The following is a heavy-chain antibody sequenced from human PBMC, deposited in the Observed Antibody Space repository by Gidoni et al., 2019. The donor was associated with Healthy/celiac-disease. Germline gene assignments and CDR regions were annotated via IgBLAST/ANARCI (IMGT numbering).Heavy chain of an antibody. J-gene: IGHJ4*02. CDR3: AKDGGGSYYYFGY. Sequence: EVQLLESGGCLVQPGGSLRLSCAASGFTFSSYAMSWVRQAPGKGLEWVSASSGIGGSTYYADSVKGRFAISRDNSKNTRYLQMNSLRAEDTAVYYCAKDGGGSYYYFGYWGQGTLVTVSS. V-gene: IGHV3-23*01. D-gene: IGHD1-26*01. CDR1: GFTFSSYA. CDR2: SSGIGGST.